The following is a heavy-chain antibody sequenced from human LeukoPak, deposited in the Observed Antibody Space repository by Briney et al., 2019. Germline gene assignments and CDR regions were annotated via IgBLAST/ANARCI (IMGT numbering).Heavy chain of an antibody. J-gene: IGHJ6*02. CDR2: IYYTGST. Sequence: SEPLSLTCTVSGGSISSGDYCWAWIRQPPGSGLEWIGSIYYTGSTYYNPSFKSRVTISIDKSKNQFSLRLSSVTAADTADYYCARRNYGSGLDVWGQGTTVTVSS. CDR1: GGSISSGDYC. D-gene: IGHD3-10*01. CDR3: ARRNYGSGLDV. V-gene: IGHV4-39*01.